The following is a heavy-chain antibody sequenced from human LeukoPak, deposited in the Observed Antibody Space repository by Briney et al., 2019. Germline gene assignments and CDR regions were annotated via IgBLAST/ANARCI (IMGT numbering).Heavy chain of an antibody. CDR2: IYYSGST. CDR1: GGSISSYY. Sequence: KPSETLSLTCTVSGGSISSYYWSWIRQPPGKGLEWIGYIYYSGSTNYNPSLKSRATISVDTSKNQFSLKLSSVTAADTAVYYCARASGEYSSRWFDPWGQGTLVTVSS. J-gene: IGHJ5*02. D-gene: IGHD6-6*01. CDR3: ARASGEYSSRWFDP. V-gene: IGHV4-59*01.